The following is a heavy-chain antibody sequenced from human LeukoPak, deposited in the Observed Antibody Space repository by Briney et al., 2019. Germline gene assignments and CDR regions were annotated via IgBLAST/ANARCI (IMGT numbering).Heavy chain of an antibody. CDR1: GFTFSSYS. CDR2: ISSSSSYI. Sequence: GGSLRLSCAASGFTFSSYSMNWVRQAPGKGLEWVSSISSSSSYIYYADSVKGRLTISRDNAKNSLYLQMNSLRAEDTAVYYCARAFLVSARPTYFDYWGQGTLVTVSS. V-gene: IGHV3-21*01. CDR3: ARAFLVSARPTYFDY. D-gene: IGHD6-6*01. J-gene: IGHJ4*02.